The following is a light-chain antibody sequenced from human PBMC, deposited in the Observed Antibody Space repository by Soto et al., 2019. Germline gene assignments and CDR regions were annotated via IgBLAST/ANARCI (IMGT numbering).Light chain of an antibody. V-gene: IGKV3-15*01. Sequence: EILMTQSPATLSVSPGERATLSCRASQSVDGNLAWYQQKPGQAPRLLIYGASTRATGISARFSGSGSGTEFTLTISSLQSEDFGVYYCQQYNNWWTFGQGTQVEI. CDR3: QQYNNWWT. CDR1: QSVDGN. CDR2: GAS. J-gene: IGKJ1*01.